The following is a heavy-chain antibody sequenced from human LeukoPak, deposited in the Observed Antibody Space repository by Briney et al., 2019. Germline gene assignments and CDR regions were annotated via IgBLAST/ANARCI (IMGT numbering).Heavy chain of an antibody. Sequence: SETLSLTCAVYGGSFSGYYWSWIRQPPGKGLEWIGEINHRGSTNYNPSLKSRVSMSLDTTKNQFSLRLSSVTAVDTAVYYCARKIDSSGYFSWGQGILVTVSS. CDR1: GGSFSGYY. V-gene: IGHV4-34*01. CDR3: ARKIDSSGYFS. J-gene: IGHJ4*02. D-gene: IGHD3-22*01. CDR2: INHRGST.